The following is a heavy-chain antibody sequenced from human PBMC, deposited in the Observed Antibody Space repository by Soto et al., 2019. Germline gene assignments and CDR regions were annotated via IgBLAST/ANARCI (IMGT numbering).Heavy chain of an antibody. CDR2: INHSVNT. V-gene: IGHV4-34*01. CDR3: ACSGPAVLNGCYYHYMDV. CDR1: GGSFSGYY. J-gene: IGHJ6*02. D-gene: IGHD2-2*01. Sequence: ETLCLICCIYGGSFSGYYWSWIRQPPGKGLEWIGEINHSVNTNYNPSLKSRVTISVDTYNNQFSLKLNSVTAADKAVYYCACSGPAVLNGCYYHYMDVWGQGPMITVSS.